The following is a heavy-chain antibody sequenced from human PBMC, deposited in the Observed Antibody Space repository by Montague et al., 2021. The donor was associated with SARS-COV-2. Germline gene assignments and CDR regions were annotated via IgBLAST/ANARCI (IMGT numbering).Heavy chain of an antibody. Sequence: SETLSLTCTVSGGSISPYYWSWIRQPPGKGLERIGNIYYTGSTNYNSSLKSRLTISVDTSKNQFSLNVTPVPPADTAGYYCARVRWELRVGDYYLDYGAKGTRVTVPS. D-gene: IGHD1-26*01. CDR1: GGSISPYY. J-gene: IGHJ4*02. CDR2: IYYTGST. CDR3: ARVRWELRVGDYYLDY. V-gene: IGHV4-59*01.